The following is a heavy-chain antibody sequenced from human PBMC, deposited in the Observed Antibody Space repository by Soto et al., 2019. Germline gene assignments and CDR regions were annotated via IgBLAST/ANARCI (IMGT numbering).Heavy chain of an antibody. D-gene: IGHD3-10*01. CDR3: AKDGPRYGSGSYYIDY. J-gene: IGHJ4*02. Sequence: PGGSLRLSCAASGFTFSSYAMSWVRQAPGKGLEWVSAISGSGGSTYYADSVKGRFTISRDNSKNTLYLQMNSLRAEDTAVYYCAKDGPRYGSGSYYIDYWGQGTLVTVSS. CDR2: ISGSGGST. V-gene: IGHV3-23*01. CDR1: GFTFSSYA.